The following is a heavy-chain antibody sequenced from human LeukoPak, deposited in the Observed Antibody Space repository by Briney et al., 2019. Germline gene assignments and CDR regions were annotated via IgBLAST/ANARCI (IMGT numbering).Heavy chain of an antibody. Sequence: GGSLRLSCAAAGFTFSSYWMSWVRQAPGKGLEWVANIKQDGSERYYVDSVKGRFTIARDNAKNSLYLQMNSLRAVDTAVYYCARGPSGGNGFSYWGLGTLVTVSS. CDR2: IKQDGSER. V-gene: IGHV3-7*04. D-gene: IGHD2-15*01. J-gene: IGHJ4*02. CDR3: ARGPSGGNGFSY. CDR1: GFTFSSYW.